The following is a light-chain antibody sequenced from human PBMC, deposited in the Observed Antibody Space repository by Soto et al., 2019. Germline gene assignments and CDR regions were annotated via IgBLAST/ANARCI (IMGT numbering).Light chain of an antibody. J-gene: IGKJ1*01. Sequence: DIQMTQSPSSLSASVGDRVTITCWASQSVSAFLNWYRHKPGKAPELLIFSASSLQPGVPSRFSGRGSGTAFTLTITSLQPEDFATYYCQQTYSPPGTFGQGTKVEIK. CDR2: SAS. CDR1: QSVSAF. CDR3: QQTYSPPGT. V-gene: IGKV1-39*01.